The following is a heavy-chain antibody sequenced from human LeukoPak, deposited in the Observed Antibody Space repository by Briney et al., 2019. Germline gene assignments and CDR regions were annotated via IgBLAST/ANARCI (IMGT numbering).Heavy chain of an antibody. CDR1: GFTFSNYN. Sequence: PGGSLRLSCAASGFTFSNYNMNWVRQAPGKGLEWVSSISSSSSYIYYADSVKGRFTISRDNSKNTLHLQMNSLRAEDTAVYYCANSLGVVVPEVPRRNWGQGTLVTVSS. CDR2: ISSSSSYI. J-gene: IGHJ4*02. V-gene: IGHV3-21*04. CDR3: ANSLGVVVPEVPRRN. D-gene: IGHD2-2*01.